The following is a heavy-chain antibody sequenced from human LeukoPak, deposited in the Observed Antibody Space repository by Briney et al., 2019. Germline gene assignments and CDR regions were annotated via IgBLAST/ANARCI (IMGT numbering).Heavy chain of an antibody. CDR2: IYYSGST. CDR1: GGSISSYY. Sequence: SETLSLTCSVSGGSISSYYWSWIRQPPGEGLEWIGYIYYSGSTNYNPSLKSRVTISADTSKNQFSLKLSSVTAADTAVYYCARLGAGIAAAVYYFDYWGQGTLVTVSS. V-gene: IGHV4-59*08. J-gene: IGHJ4*02. D-gene: IGHD6-13*01. CDR3: ARLGAGIAAAVYYFDY.